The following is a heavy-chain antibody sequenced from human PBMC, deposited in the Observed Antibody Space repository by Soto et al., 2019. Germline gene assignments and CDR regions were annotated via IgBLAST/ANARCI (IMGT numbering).Heavy chain of an antibody. CDR1: GGSISSYY. J-gene: IGHJ6*02. Sequence: SETLSVTCTVSGGSISSYYWSWIRQPAGKGLEWILRIYASGSTNCNPYLKSPVTMSVDTSKNQFSLKLSSVTDADTAVHYCARRYHYGSGRYYLDYYYYGMYXWGQVTTVTVS. D-gene: IGHD3-10*01. V-gene: IGHV4-4*07. CDR2: IYASGST. CDR3: ARRYHYGSGRYYLDYYYYGMYX.